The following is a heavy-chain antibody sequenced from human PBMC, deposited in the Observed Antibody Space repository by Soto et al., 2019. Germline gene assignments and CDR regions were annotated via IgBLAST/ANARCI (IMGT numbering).Heavy chain of an antibody. CDR2: IYPGDSDT. V-gene: IGHV5-51*01. CDR1: VYSFTSYW. CDR3: ARLAYCGGDCYIYFQH. Sequence: GESLKISCKGSVYSFTSYWIGWVRQMPGKGLEWMGIIYPGDSDTRYSPSFQGQVTISADKSISTAYLQWSSLKASDTAMYYCARLAYCGGDCYIYFQHWGQGTLVTVSS. J-gene: IGHJ1*01. D-gene: IGHD2-21*02.